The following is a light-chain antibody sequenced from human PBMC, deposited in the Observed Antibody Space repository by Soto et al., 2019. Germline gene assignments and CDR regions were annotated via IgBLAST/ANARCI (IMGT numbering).Light chain of an antibody. V-gene: IGKV1-5*03. J-gene: IGKJ1*01. CDR1: QNIVDW. CDR2: KAS. Sequence: DIQMTQSPSTLSASVGDRVTFACRASQNIVDWLAWYQQKPGKAPKLLIYKASNLESGVPSRFGGSGSGSEFTLTISNLKADDFATYDCQQYKDSPWTFVQVTKVDIK. CDR3: QQYKDSPWT.